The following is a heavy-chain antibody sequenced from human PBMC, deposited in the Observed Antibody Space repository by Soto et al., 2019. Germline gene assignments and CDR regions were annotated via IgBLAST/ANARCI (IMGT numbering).Heavy chain of an antibody. Sequence: QVQLQESGPGLVKPSETLSLTCTVSGGSVRDYFWTWIRQPPGKGLEWIGYIYYSGRTNYNPSLKRRGSISVDTSKNHLTLQLRSVTAADPAVYYCARVGGDDFGDSGGFDYWGQGTLVTVSS. D-gene: IGHD4-17*01. J-gene: IGHJ4*02. CDR2: IYYSGRT. V-gene: IGHV4-59*02. CDR1: GGSVRDYF. CDR3: ARVGGDDFGDSGGFDY.